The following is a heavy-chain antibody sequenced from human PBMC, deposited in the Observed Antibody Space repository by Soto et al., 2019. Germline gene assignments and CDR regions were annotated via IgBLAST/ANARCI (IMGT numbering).Heavy chain of an antibody. V-gene: IGHV3-9*01. CDR1: GFTFDDYA. CDR2: ITWNSGKI. D-gene: IGHD6-19*01. CDR3: SAYSSGWCLDH. J-gene: IGHJ5*02. Sequence: EVQLVESGGGLVQPGRSLRLSCAASGFTFDDYAMHWVRQAPGKGLEWVSGITWNSGKIGYADSVKGRFIISRDNAKNTVYLQMDSLRDEDTALYYCSAYSSGWCLDHWGQGTLVTVSS.